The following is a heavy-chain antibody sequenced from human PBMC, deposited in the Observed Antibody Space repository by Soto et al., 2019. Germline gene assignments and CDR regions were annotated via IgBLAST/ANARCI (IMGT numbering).Heavy chain of an antibody. CDR1: GGTFSSYA. CDR2: IIPIFGTA. J-gene: IGHJ4*02. Sequence: GASVKVSCKASGGTFSSYAISWVRQAPGQGLEWMGGIIPIFGTANYTQKFQGRVTITADESTSTAYMELSSLRSEDTAVYYCARESGEPRYYFDYWGQGTLVTVSS. CDR3: ARESGEPRYYFDY. D-gene: IGHD1-26*01. V-gene: IGHV1-69*13.